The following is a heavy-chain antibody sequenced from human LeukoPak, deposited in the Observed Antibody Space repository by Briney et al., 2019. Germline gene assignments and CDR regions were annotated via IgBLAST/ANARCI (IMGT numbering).Heavy chain of an antibody. V-gene: IGHV4-39*01. CDR3: ARHGDYGDYGDYFDY. D-gene: IGHD4-17*01. Sequence: PSETLSLTCTVSGGSISSSSYYWGWIRQPPGKGLEWIGSIYYSGSTYHNPSLKSRVTISVDTSKNQFSLKLSSVTAADTAVYYCARHGDYGDYGDYFDYWGQGTLVTVSS. CDR2: IYYSGST. CDR1: GGSISSSSYY. J-gene: IGHJ4*02.